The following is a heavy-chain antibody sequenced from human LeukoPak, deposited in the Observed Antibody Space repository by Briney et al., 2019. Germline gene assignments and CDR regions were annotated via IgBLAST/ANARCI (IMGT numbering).Heavy chain of an antibody. V-gene: IGHV4-31*03. CDR1: GGSISSGGYY. CDR3: ARSPQFGGKYYFDY. D-gene: IGHD3-10*01. J-gene: IGHJ4*02. CDR2: IYYSGST. Sequence: SETLSLTCTVSGGSISSGGYYWSWIRQHPGKGLEWIGYIYYSGSTYYNPSLKSRVTISVDTSKNQFSLKLSSVTAADTAVYYCARSPQFGGKYYFDYWGQGTLVTLSS.